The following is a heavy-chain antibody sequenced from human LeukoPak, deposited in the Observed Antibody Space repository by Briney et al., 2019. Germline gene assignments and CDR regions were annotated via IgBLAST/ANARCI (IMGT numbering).Heavy chain of an antibody. CDR2: IYYSGMT. V-gene: IGHV4-59*12. J-gene: IGHJ5*02. Sequence: PSETLSLTCTVSGGSISSYYWSWIRQPPGKGLEWIGYIYYSGMTNYNPSLKSRVTISLDTSKNQFSLKLSSVTAADTAVYYCARGRPLDPWGQGTLVTVSS. CDR1: GGSISSYY. CDR3: ARGRPLDP.